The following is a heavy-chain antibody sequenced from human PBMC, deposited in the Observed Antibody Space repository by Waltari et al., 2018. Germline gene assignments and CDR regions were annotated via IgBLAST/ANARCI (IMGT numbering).Heavy chain of an antibody. V-gene: IGHV3-7*01. CDR2: IKQDGSTK. CDR3: GRDRGWRQHDY. D-gene: IGHD5-12*01. Sequence: EVQLVESGGGLVQPGGSLRLPCAAAGFTFSTYWMGWVRQAPGKGVEWVANIKQDGSTKYYVDSVKGRFTISRDNAKNSLYLQMNSLRAEDTAVYYCGRDRGWRQHDYWGQGTLVTVSS. CDR1: GFTFSTYW. J-gene: IGHJ4*02.